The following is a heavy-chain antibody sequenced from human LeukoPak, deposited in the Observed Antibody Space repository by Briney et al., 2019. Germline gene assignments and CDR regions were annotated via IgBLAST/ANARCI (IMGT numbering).Heavy chain of an antibody. CDR2: ISSSSSYI. J-gene: IGHJ3*02. CDR3: ATWFGDDAFDI. V-gene: IGHV3-21*06. Sequence: GSLRLSCAASGFTFSSYSMNWVRQAPGKGLEWVSSISSSSSYIYYADSVKGRFTISRDNAKNSLYLQMNSLRAEDTAVYYCATWFGDDAFDIWGQGTMVTVSS. D-gene: IGHD3-10*01. CDR1: GFTFSSYS.